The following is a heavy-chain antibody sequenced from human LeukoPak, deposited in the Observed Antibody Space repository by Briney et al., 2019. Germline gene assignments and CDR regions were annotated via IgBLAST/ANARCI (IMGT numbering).Heavy chain of an antibody. V-gene: IGHV3-23*01. CDR1: AFAFSNHA. J-gene: IGHJ6*02. CDR3: ARVSGRIQIWPQPFGDGMDV. Sequence: GGSLRLSCTASAFAFSNHAMSWVRQAPGKGLEWVSSISISGGTTYYADSVKGRFSISREDSKNTVYLQMNSLRAEDTAIYYCARVSGRIQIWPQPFGDGMDVWGQGTTVTVSS. D-gene: IGHD5-18*01. CDR2: ISISGGTT.